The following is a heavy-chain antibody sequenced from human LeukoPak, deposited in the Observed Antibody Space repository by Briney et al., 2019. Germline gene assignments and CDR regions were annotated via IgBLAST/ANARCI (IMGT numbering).Heavy chain of an antibody. CDR3: ARTGYATGSLDY. J-gene: IGHJ4*02. Sequence: SETLSLTCTVSGGSISSSTYYWAWIRQAPGKGLEYIGSVSYTGSTFSNPSLRSRGTISVDTSKNQFSLRLSAVTAADTAVYYCARTGYATGSLDYWGQGTLVTVSS. CDR2: VSYTGST. V-gene: IGHV4-39*01. D-gene: IGHD5-12*01. CDR1: GGSISSSTYY.